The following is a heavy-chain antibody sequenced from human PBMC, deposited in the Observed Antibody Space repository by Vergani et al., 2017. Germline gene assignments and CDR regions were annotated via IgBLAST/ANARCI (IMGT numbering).Heavy chain of an antibody. V-gene: IGHV3-15*01. CDR2: IKSKTDGGTT. CDR1: GFTFSNVW. CDR3: TIIVVVTAASRY. Sequence: EVQLVESGGGLVKPGGSLRLSCAVSGFTFSNVWMNWVRQAPGKGLEWVGRIKSKTDGGTTDYAAPVKGRFTISRDDSKNTLYLQMNSLKTEDTAVYYCTIIVVVTAASRYWGQGTLVTVSS. D-gene: IGHD2-2*01. J-gene: IGHJ4*02.